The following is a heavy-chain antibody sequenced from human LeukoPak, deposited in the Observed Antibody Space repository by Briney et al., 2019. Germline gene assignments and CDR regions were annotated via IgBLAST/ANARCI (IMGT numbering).Heavy chain of an antibody. J-gene: IGHJ3*02. Sequence: SETLSLTCAVYGGSFSGYYWSWIRQPPGKGLEWIGEINHSGSINYNPSLKSRVTISVDTSKNQFSLKLSSVTAADTAVYYCARWLDTASQAFDIWGQGTMVTVSS. CDR2: INHSGSI. V-gene: IGHV4-34*01. CDR1: GGSFSGYY. CDR3: ARWLDTASQAFDI. D-gene: IGHD5-18*01.